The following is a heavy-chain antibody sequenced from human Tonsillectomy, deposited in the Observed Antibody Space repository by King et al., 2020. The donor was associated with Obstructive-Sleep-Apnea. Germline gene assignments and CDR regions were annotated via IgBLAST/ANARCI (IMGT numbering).Heavy chain of an antibody. D-gene: IGHD6-13*01. CDR3: ATTGAYSSNWYYFDF. CDR2: IWHDGSNK. J-gene: IGHJ4*02. Sequence: VQLVESGGGVVQPGRSLRLACAASGFTFSSSGMHWVRQAQGKGLEWVAIIWHDGSNKYYADSVKGRFTISRDNSKNMLYLQMNSLRAEDTAVYYCATTGAYSSNWYYFDFWGQGTLVTVSS. V-gene: IGHV3-33*01. CDR1: GFTFSSSG.